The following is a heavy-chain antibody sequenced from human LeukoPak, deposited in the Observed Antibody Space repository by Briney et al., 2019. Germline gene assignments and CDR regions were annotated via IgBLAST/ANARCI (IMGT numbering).Heavy chain of an antibody. D-gene: IGHD3-3*02. J-gene: IGHJ4*02. CDR1: GASICSHY. CDR2: VFDGERT. CDR3: ATIRRGSIFGYFGC. V-gene: IGHV4-59*11. Sequence: ETLSLTCTVSGASICSHYWTWIRQPPGKGLEWIGYVFDGERTNDIPALKSRPTQSIETPKKQFSLRLSSVSAADTPVYYFATIRRGSIFGYFGCWGQG.